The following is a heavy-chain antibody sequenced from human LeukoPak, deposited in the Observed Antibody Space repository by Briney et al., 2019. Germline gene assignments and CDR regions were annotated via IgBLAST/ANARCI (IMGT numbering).Heavy chain of an antibody. CDR3: AKDAIGDSSGHYWWEFDY. CDR1: GFTFSSYA. J-gene: IGHJ4*02. CDR2: ISGSGGSA. D-gene: IGHD3-22*01. V-gene: IGHV3-23*01. Sequence: PGGSLRLSCEASGFTFSSYAMSWVRLAPGKGLEWVSSISGSGGSASYADSVKGRFTISRDNSKNTLFPQMNSLRAEDTAIYYCAKDAIGDSSGHYWWEFDYRGQGTLVTVSS.